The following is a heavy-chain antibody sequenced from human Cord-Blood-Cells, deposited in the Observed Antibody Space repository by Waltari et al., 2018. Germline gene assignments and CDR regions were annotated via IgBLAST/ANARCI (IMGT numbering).Heavy chain of an antibody. Sequence: QVQLQQWGAGLLKPSETLSLTCAVYGGSFSGYSWSWIRQPPGKGLEWIGEINHSGSTNYNPSLKSRVTISVDTSKNQFSLKLSSVTAADTAVYYSARVVVPAAIDYWGQGPWSPSPQ. J-gene: IGHJ4*02. V-gene: IGHV4-34*01. CDR1: GGSFSGYS. CDR2: INHSGST. CDR3: ARVVVPAAIDY. D-gene: IGHD2-2*01.